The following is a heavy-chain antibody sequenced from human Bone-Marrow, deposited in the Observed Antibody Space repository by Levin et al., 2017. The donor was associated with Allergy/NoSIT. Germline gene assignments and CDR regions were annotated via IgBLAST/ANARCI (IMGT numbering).Heavy chain of an antibody. V-gene: IGHV4-39*07. Sequence: PSETLSLTCTVSGGSISSNNYYWGWIRQPPGKGLEWIGSIYYNGSTYYNPSLKSRVTVLVDTSKNQFSLKLNSVTAADTAVYYCDSVIIWNQYYLDVWGQGTTVTVSS. CDR1: GGSISSNNYY. CDR2: IYYNGST. D-gene: IGHD2/OR15-2a*01. J-gene: IGHJ6*02. CDR3: DSVIIWNQYYLDV.